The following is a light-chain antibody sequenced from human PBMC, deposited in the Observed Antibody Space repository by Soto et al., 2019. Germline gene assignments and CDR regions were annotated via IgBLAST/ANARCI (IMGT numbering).Light chain of an antibody. Sequence: EIVMTQSPATLSVSPGERATLSCRASQSVSSNLAWYPQKPGQAPRLLIYGASTRATGIPARFSGSGSGTEFTLTISSLQSEDLAVYYGQQYNNWPYNFGQGTKLEIK. CDR2: GAS. CDR3: QQYNNWPYN. V-gene: IGKV3-15*01. CDR1: QSVSSN. J-gene: IGKJ2*01.